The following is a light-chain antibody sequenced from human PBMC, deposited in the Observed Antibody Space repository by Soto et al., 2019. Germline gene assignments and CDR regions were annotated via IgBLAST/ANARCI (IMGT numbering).Light chain of an antibody. V-gene: IGKV3-20*01. CDR2: GAF. J-gene: IGKJ4*01. Sequence: MVLTQSPGNLSLSPGERATLSCRASQSVNSRYLAWYQQKPGQAPRLVIYGAFTRATGIPDRFIGSGSGTDFSLTISRLEPEDFAVYYCQEYNHWHPVTFGGGTKVEIK. CDR3: QEYNHWHPVT. CDR1: QSVNSRY.